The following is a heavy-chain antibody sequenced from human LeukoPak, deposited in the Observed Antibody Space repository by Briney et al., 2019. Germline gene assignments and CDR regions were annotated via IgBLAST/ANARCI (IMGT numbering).Heavy chain of an antibody. CDR2: IKQDGSEK. D-gene: IGHD3-9*01. V-gene: IGHV3-7*01. CDR3: ARDPVDQADY. Sequence: GGSLRLSCAASGFTFSTYWMSWVRQAPGKGLEWVANIKQDGSEKYYVDSVKGRFSISRDNTKNSLYLQVNSLRAEDTAVYYCARDPVDQADYWGQGTLVTVSS. CDR1: GFTFSTYW. J-gene: IGHJ4*02.